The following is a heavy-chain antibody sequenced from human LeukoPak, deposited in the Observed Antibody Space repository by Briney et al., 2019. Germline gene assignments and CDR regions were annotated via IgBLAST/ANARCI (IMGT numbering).Heavy chain of an antibody. CDR3: ARGEESLGYCSGGSCSYMDV. V-gene: IGHV4-38-2*01. CDR2: IYHSGST. D-gene: IGHD2-15*01. CDR1: GYSISSGYY. Sequence: PSETLSLTCAASGYSISSGYYWGWIRQPPGKGLEWIGSIYHSGSTYYNPSLKSRVTISVDTSKNQFSLKLSSVTAADTAVYYCARGEESLGYCSGGSCSYMDVWGKGTTVTVSS. J-gene: IGHJ6*03.